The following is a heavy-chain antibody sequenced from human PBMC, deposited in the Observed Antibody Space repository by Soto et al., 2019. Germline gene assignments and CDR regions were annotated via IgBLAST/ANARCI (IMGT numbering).Heavy chain of an antibody. Sequence: GGSLRLSCAASGFTFSSYGMHWVRKAPGKGLEWVAVISYDGSNKYYADSVKGRFTISRDNSKNTLYLQMNSLRAEDTAVYYCAKEVGYDTHHAHRGYYYGMDVWGQGTTVTVSS. D-gene: IGHD3-9*01. CDR3: AKEVGYDTHHAHRGYYYGMDV. V-gene: IGHV3-30*18. CDR1: GFTFSSYG. J-gene: IGHJ6*02. CDR2: ISYDGSNK.